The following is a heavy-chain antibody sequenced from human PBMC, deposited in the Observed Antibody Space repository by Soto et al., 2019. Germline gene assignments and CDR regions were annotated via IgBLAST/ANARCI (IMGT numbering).Heavy chain of an antibody. CDR1: GYTFTNYY. D-gene: IGHD4-4*01. J-gene: IGHJ3*01. Sequence: QVQLVQSGAEVKKPGASVRVSCKASGYTFTNYYIDWVRQAPGQGLEWMGIINPNGGSTTYVQKFQGRVTMARDTSTCTVYMELCRLKSEDTAVYYWARAALTTVTNRLNDVFDVWGQGTMVTVSS. CDR2: INPNGGST. CDR3: ARAALTTVTNRLNDVFDV. V-gene: IGHV1-46*03.